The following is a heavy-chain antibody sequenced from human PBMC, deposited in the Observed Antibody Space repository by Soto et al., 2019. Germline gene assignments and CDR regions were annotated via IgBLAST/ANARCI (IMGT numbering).Heavy chain of an antibody. CDR2: ISWDGLAQ. CDR3: AKETIQVGGPNYFDY. J-gene: IGHJ4*02. D-gene: IGHD1-1*01. V-gene: IGHV3-30*18. Sequence: GGSLRLSCEASGFTFSRYGMHWVRQAPGMGLECVAVISWDGLAQYYGDSVKGRFTISRDNSQSTLYLQMNSLRAEDTAIYYCAKETIQVGGPNYFDYWGQGVLVTVSS. CDR1: GFTFSRYG.